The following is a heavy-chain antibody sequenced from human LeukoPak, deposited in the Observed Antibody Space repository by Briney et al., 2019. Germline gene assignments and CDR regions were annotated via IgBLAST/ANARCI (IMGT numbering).Heavy chain of an antibody. CDR2: ISYDGSNK. J-gene: IGHJ6*02. D-gene: IGHD2-15*01. V-gene: IGHV3-30*18. CDR1: GFTFSSYG. CDR3: AKDLGYCSGGSRYGIRDYYYYGMDV. Sequence: GGSLRLSCAASGFTFSSYGMHWVRQAPGKGLEWVAVISYDGSNKYYADSVKGRFTISRDNSKNTLYLQMNSLRAEDTAVYYCAKDLGYCSGGSRYGIRDYYYYGMDVWGQGTTVTVSS.